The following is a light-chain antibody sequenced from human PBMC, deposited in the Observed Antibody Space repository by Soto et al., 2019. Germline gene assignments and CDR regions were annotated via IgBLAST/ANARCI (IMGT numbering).Light chain of an antibody. CDR1: QDISNY. J-gene: IGKJ3*01. V-gene: IGKV1-33*01. CDR2: DAS. CDR3: QSFT. Sequence: DIQMTQSPSSLSASVGDRVTITCQASQDISNYLNWYQQKPGKAPKLLIYDASNLETGVPSRFSGSGSGTDFTFTISSLQPEDIATYYCQSFTFGPGTKVDIK.